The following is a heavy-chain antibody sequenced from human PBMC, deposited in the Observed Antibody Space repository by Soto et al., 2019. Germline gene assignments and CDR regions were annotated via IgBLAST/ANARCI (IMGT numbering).Heavy chain of an antibody. V-gene: IGHV1-18*01. CDR2: ISAYNGNT. D-gene: IGHD2-2*01. Sequence: QVPLVQSGAEVKKPGASVKVSCKASGYTFTSYGISWVRQAPGQGLEWMGWISAYNGNTNYAQKLQGRVTMTTDTSTSTAYMELRSLRSDATAGYYCARDIVVVPAAISPCDYWGQGTLVTVSS. CDR3: ARDIVVVPAAISPCDY. CDR1: GYTFTSYG. J-gene: IGHJ4*02.